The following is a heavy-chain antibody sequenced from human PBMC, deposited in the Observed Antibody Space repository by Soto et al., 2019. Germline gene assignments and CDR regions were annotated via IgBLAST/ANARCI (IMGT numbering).Heavy chain of an antibody. CDR1: GYTFTSYA. CDR2: INAGNGNT. Sequence: VQLVQSGAEVKKPGASVKVSCKASGYTFTSYAMHWVRQAPGQRLEWMVWINAGNGNTKYSQKFQGRVTITRDTSASTAYMELSSLRSEDTAVYYCANALGLYYFDYWGQGALVTVSS. V-gene: IGHV1-3*01. J-gene: IGHJ4*02. CDR3: ANALGLYYFDY. D-gene: IGHD3-16*01.